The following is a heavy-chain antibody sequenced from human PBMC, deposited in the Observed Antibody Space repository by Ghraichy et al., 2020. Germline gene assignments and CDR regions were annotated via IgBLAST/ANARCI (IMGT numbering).Heavy chain of an antibody. CDR3: VRHRDPFFYDSSGLPNAFEI. D-gene: IGHD3-22*01. V-gene: IGHV4-39*01. Sequence: SETLSLTCVVSGGSISSSTYYWGWIRQPPGKGLEWFGSIYYSGFTYYNPSLQSRVTISVDTSKNQFSLTLTSVTAADTAVYYCVRHRDPFFYDSSGLPNAFEIWGQGRMVTVSS. J-gene: IGHJ3*02. CDR1: GGSISSSTYY. CDR2: IYYSGFT.